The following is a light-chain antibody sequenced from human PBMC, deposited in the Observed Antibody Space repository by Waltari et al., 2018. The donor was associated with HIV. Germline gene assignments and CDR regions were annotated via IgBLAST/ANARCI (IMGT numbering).Light chain of an antibody. CDR2: EVS. Sequence: QSALTQPASVSGSPGQSITISCTGTSSDVGNYNLVSWYQKHPGKAPKLIIYEVSKRPSGVSDRFSGSKSGNTASLAISGLQPEDEADYYCWTYAGSNTVVFGGGTTVTVL. V-gene: IGLV2-23*02. J-gene: IGLJ2*01. CDR3: WTYAGSNTVV. CDR1: SSDVGNYNL.